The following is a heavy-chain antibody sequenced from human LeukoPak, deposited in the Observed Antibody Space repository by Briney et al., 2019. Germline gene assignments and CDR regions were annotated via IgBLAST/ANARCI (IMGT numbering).Heavy chain of an antibody. J-gene: IGHJ5*02. CDR2: INPSGGST. CDR1: GYTFTSYY. V-gene: IGHV1-46*01. Sequence: ASVKVSCKASGYTFTSYYMHWVRQAPGQGLEWMGIINPSGGSTSYAQKFQGRVTMTRDTSTSTVYMELSSLRSEDTAVYYCARRESIAARQNWFDPWGQGTLVTVSS. D-gene: IGHD6-6*01. CDR3: ARRESIAARQNWFDP.